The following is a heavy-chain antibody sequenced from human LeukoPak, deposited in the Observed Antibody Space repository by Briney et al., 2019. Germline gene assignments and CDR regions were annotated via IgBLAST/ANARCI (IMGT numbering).Heavy chain of an antibody. CDR3: ARGGGIVGVITNDAFDI. D-gene: IGHD3-22*01. CDR1: GYTFTSYG. Sequence: ASVKVSCKASGYTFTSYGISWVRQAPGQGLEWMGWISAYNGNTNYAQKLQGRVTMTTDTSTSTAYMELRSLRSDDTAVYYCARGGGIVGVITNDAFDIWGQGTMVTVSS. CDR2: ISAYNGNT. V-gene: IGHV1-18*01. J-gene: IGHJ3*02.